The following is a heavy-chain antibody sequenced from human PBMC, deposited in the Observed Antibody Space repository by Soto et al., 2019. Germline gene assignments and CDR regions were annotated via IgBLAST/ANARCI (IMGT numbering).Heavy chain of an antibody. V-gene: IGHV3-9*01. CDR3: VKDETHSDNFDY. J-gene: IGHJ4*02. D-gene: IGHD2-21*02. CDR1: GLTFDDYT. CDR2: ISWNSDNI. Sequence: DVQLVESGGGLVQPGRSLRLSCAASGLTFDDYTMHWVQQAPGKAVDWVSGISWNSDNIAYADSVKGRCTTSTDNARNPLYLHMTGLTPEDTALYYCVKDETHSDNFDYWGQGTLFTVSS.